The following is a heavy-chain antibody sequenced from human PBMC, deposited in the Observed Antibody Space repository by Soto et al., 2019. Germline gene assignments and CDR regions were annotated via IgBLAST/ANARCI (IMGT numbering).Heavy chain of an antibody. Sequence: GGSLRLSCAASGFTFSSYAMSWVRQAPVNGLEFVSGISGICGTTYYADSVKGRFTISRYNSKNTLYLQMNSLRADYTALYYCAKDTTYGDYTFDYWGQGTLVTVSS. CDR3: AKDTTYGDYTFDY. D-gene: IGHD4-17*01. J-gene: IGHJ4*02. CDR1: GFTFSSYA. CDR2: ISGICGTT. V-gene: IGHV3-23*01.